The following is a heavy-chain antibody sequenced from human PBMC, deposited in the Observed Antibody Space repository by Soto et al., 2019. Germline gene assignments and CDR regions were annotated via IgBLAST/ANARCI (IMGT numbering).Heavy chain of an antibody. D-gene: IGHD2-2*01. Sequence: QVQLQESGPGLVQPSETLSLTCTVSGGSIRSNYWSWIRQPPGKGLEWIGYMYDGGSTNYNPSLRSRVSVSVDTSENQFSLKLTSVTAADTAVYYCARLEVGLWYFDLWGRGTLVTVSS. CDR2: MYDGGST. CDR1: GGSIRSNY. J-gene: IGHJ2*01. CDR3: ARLEVGLWYFDL. V-gene: IGHV4-59*08.